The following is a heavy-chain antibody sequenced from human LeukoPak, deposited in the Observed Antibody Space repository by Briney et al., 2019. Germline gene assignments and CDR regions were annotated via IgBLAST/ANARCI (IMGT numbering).Heavy chain of an antibody. CDR2: INSDGSST. CDR3: ARDLLAVAQGAFDI. Sequence: GGSLRLSCAASGFTFSSYWMHWVRQAPGKGLVWVSRINSDGSSTSYADSVKGRFTISRDNAKNSLYLQMNSLRAEDTALYHCARDLLAVAQGAFDIWGQGTMVTVSS. J-gene: IGHJ3*02. D-gene: IGHD6-19*01. V-gene: IGHV3-74*01. CDR1: GFTFSSYW.